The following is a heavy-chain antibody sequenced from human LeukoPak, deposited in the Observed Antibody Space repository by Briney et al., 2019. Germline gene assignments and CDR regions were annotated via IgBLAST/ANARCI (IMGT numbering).Heavy chain of an antibody. CDR1: GFTFNRCW. J-gene: IGHJ5*02. V-gene: IGHV4-34*01. Sequence: PGGSLRLSCVVSGFTFNRCWMNWVRQPPGKGLEWIGEINHSGSTNYNPSLKSRVTISVDTSKNQFSLKLSSVTAADTAVYYCARRMSATIFGVVIRPGGWFDPWGQGTLVTVSS. CDR3: ARRMSATIFGVVIRPGGWFDP. CDR2: INHSGST. D-gene: IGHD3-3*01.